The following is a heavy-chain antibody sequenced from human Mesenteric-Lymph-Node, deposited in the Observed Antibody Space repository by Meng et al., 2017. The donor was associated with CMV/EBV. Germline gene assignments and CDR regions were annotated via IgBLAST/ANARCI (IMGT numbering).Heavy chain of an antibody. CDR3: AKDVSDYYDSSGQFDY. V-gene: IGHV3-9*01. J-gene: IGHJ4*02. CDR2: ISWNSGSI. CDR1: GFTFDDFA. Sequence: SLKISCAASGFTFDDFAMHWVRQAPGKGLEWVSGISWNSGSIGYADSVKGRFTISRDNAKNSLCLQMNSLRAEDTALYYCAKDVSDYYDSSGQFDYWGQGTLVTVSS. D-gene: IGHD3-22*01.